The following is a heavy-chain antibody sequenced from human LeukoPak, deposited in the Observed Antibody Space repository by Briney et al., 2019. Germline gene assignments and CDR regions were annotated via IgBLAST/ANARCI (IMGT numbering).Heavy chain of an antibody. V-gene: IGHV1-18*01. CDR3: AKVNSGYDPGY. CDR2: ISAYNGNT. D-gene: IGHD5-12*01. Sequence: GASVKVSCKASGYTFTSYGISRVRQAPGQGLEWMGWISAYNGNTNYAQKLQGRVTMTTDTSTSTAYMELSSLRAEDTAVYYCAKVNSGYDPGYWGQGTLVTVSS. J-gene: IGHJ4*02. CDR1: GYTFTSYG.